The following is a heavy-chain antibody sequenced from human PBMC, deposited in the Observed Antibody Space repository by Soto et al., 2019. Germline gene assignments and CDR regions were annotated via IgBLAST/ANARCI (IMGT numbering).Heavy chain of an antibody. CDR2: INHSGST. J-gene: IGHJ6*03. CDR3: ARIAAVDPYYYYMDV. D-gene: IGHD6-13*01. V-gene: IGHV4-34*01. Sequence: SETLSLSCAVYGGSFCGYYWSWIRQPPGKGLEWIGEINHSGSTNYNPSLKSRVTISVDTSKNQFSLKLSSVTAADTAVYYCARIAAVDPYYYYMDVWGKGTTVTVSS. CDR1: GGSFCGYY.